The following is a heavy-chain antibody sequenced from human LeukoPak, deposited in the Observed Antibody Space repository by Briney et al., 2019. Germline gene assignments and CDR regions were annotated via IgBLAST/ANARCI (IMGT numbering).Heavy chain of an antibody. J-gene: IGHJ4*02. CDR2: IYHTGIT. CDR1: GGSVSDYY. V-gene: IGHV4-59*02. Sequence: SETLSLTCTISGGSVSDYYGSWIRQSPGKGLEGIGYIYHTGITSYSPSLKSRVTISADTSQNQFSLKLSSVTAADTAVYHCASRKLGNDYWGQETLVTVSS. CDR3: ASRKLGNDY. D-gene: IGHD7-27*01.